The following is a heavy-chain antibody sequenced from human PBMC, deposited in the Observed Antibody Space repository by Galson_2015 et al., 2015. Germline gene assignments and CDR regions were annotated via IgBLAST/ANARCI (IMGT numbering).Heavy chain of an antibody. CDR1: GGSVSSGSYY. J-gene: IGHJ5*02. CDR2: IYYSGST. D-gene: IGHD2-2*01. CDR3: ARSVVVPAEGIRFDP. Sequence: ETLSLTCTVSGGSVSSGSYYWSWIRQPPGKGLEWIGYIYYSGSTNYNPSLKSRVTISVDTSKNQFSLKLSSVTAADTAVFYCARSVVVPAEGIRFDPWGQGTLVTVSS. V-gene: IGHV4-61*01.